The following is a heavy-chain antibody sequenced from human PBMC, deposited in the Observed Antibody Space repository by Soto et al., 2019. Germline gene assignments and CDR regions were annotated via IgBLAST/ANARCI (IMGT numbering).Heavy chain of an antibody. D-gene: IGHD2-15*01. CDR3: SSWHYDY. CDR1: GDSVSSDSAA. Sequence: SQTLSLTCAISGDSVSSDSAAWNWIRQSPSRGLEWLGRTYYRSKWYNDYAASVKSRITINPDTSKNHFSLQMNSVTPEDTVVYYCSSWHYDYWGQGTLVTVSS. J-gene: IGHJ4*02. CDR2: TYYRSKWYN. V-gene: IGHV6-1*01.